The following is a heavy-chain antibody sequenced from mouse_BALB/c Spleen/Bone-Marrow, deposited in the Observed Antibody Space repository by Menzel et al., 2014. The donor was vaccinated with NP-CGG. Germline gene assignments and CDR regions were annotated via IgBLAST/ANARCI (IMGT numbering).Heavy chain of an antibody. V-gene: IGHV4-1*02. D-gene: IGHD1-2*01. CDR2: INPDSSTI. J-gene: IGHJ3*01. CDR3: AKLHYYGYGAY. CDR1: GFDFSSYW. Sequence: VQLKESGAGLVQPGGSLKLSCAASGFDFSSYWMNWVRQAPGEGLEWIGEINPDSSTINYTPSLKDKFIISRDNAKNTLYLQMSKVRSEDTALYYCAKLHYYGYGAYWGQGTLVTVSA.